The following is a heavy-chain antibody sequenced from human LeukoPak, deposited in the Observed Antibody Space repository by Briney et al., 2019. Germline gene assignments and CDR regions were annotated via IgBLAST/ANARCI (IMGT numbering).Heavy chain of an antibody. J-gene: IGHJ3*01. D-gene: IGHD3-10*01. CDR1: GFTFSYNA. CDR2: ILGSGGST. CDR3: AKSWDAFDF. Sequence: GGSLRLPCAASGFTFSYNAMAWVRQAPGKGLEWVSGILGSGGSTYYADAVKGRFTISRDNSKNTLYLQMNTLRVEDTAVYYCAKSWDAFDFWGQGTMVTVSS. V-gene: IGHV3-23*01.